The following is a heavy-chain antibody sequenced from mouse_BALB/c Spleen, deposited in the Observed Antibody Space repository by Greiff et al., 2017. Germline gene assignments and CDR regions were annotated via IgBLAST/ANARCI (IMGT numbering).Heavy chain of an antibody. D-gene: IGHD2-4*01. V-gene: IGHV2-6-7*01. CDR1: GFSLTGYG. J-gene: IGHJ4*01. CDR2: IWGDGST. CDR3: ARAIYYDYDDGDYYAMDY. Sequence: QVQLKESGPGLVAPSQSLSITCTVSGFSLTGYGVNWVRQPPGKGLEWLGMIWGDGSTDYNSALKSRLSISKDNSKSQVFLKMNSLQTDDTARYYCARAIYYDYDDGDYYAMDYWGQGTSVTVSS.